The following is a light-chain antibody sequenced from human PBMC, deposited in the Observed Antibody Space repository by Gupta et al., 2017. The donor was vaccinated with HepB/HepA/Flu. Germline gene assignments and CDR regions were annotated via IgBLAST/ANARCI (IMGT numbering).Light chain of an antibody. Sequence: IQMTQSPSSLSASVGDRVTITCRASQSISTYLNWHQQKPGKARKVLIDAASSAQSGPPSRFSGRSGGKDFTLTSSLQQPEDFANYYCQHSDCPPPITFGGGTKLEVK. CDR3: QHSDCPPPIT. J-gene: IGKJ4*01. CDR2: AAS. V-gene: IGKV1-39*01. CDR1: QSISTY.